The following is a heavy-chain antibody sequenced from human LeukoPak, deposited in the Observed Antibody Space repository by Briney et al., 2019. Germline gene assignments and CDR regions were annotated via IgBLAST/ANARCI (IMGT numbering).Heavy chain of an antibody. CDR3: ARVLRYDISFDP. J-gene: IGHJ5*02. CDR1: GYTFTGYY. D-gene: IGHD3-9*01. CDR2: INPNSGGT. Sequence: ASVKVSCKASGYTFTGYYMHWVRQAPGQGLDGMGWINPNSGGTNYAQKFQGRVTMTRDTYISTAYMELRRMRSDDTAVYYCARVLRYDISFDPCGQGHLVTVSS. V-gene: IGHV1-2*02.